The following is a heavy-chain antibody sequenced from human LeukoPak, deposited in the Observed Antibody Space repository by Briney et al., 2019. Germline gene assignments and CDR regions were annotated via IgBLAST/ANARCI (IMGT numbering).Heavy chain of an antibody. CDR3: ARDVVTVTKGFDI. CDR1: TDSFSSHY. CDR2: ISYIGST. D-gene: IGHD4-17*01. Sequence: SETLSLTCAVSTDSFSSHYWTWIRQPPGKGLDWIGYISYIGSTNYNPSLKSRVTISIDTSKNQFSLRLSSVTAADTAVYYCARDVVTVTKGFDIWGQGTMVSVSS. V-gene: IGHV4-59*11. J-gene: IGHJ3*02.